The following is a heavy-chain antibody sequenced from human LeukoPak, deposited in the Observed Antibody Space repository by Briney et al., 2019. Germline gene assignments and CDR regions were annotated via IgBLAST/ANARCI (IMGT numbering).Heavy chain of an antibody. J-gene: IGHJ4*02. V-gene: IGHV1-2*02. D-gene: IGHD3-22*01. Sequence: GASVKVSCKASGYTFTGYYMHWVRQAPGQGLEWMGWINPNSGGTNYAQKFQGRVTMTRNTSISTAYMELSSLRSEDTAVYYCARGRWIDSSGFRSLIDYWGQGTLVTVSS. CDR3: ARGRWIDSSGFRSLIDY. CDR2: INPNSGGT. CDR1: GYTFTGYY.